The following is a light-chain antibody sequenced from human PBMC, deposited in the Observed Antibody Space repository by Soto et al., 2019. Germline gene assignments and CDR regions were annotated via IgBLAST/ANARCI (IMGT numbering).Light chain of an antibody. Sequence: DVQMTQSPSTLSASVGDTVTITCRASQSISYYVAWFQQKPGKAPKLLIYKASSLESGVPSRFSGRGSGTEFTLTISSLQPEDSATYYYQQHNSYSYTFGQGTKLEIK. CDR3: QQHNSYSYT. CDR1: QSISYY. V-gene: IGKV1-5*03. CDR2: KAS. J-gene: IGKJ2*01.